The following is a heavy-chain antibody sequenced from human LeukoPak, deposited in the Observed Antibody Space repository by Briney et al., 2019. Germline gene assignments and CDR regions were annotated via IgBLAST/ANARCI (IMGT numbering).Heavy chain of an antibody. Sequence: GASVKVSCKASGGTFSSYAISWVRQAPGQGLEWMGRIIPILGIANYAQKFQGRVTITRNTSISTAYMELSSLRSEDTAVYSCARMPPTYSDFWGGPPGVWFAPWAREPWSPSPQ. CDR3: ARMPPTYSDFWGGPPGVWFAP. J-gene: IGHJ5*02. CDR2: IIPILGIA. D-gene: IGHD3-3*01. CDR1: GGTFSSYA. V-gene: IGHV1-69*04.